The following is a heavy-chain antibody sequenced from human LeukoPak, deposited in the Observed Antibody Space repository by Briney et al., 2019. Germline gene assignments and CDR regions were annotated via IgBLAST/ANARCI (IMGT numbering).Heavy chain of an antibody. D-gene: IGHD3-9*01. J-gene: IGHJ4*02. V-gene: IGHV4-39*01. Sequence: SETLSLTCTVSGGSISSSSYYWGWLRQPPGKGLEWIGSIYYSGSTYYNPCLKSRVTISVHTSKNQFSLKRSCVTAADTAVYYCASLEYYDILTGYSPVDYWGQGTLVTVSS. CDR1: GGSISSSSYY. CDR2: IYYSGST. CDR3: ASLEYYDILTGYSPVDY.